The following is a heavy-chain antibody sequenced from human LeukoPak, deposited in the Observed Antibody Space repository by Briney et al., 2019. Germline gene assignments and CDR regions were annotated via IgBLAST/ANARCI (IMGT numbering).Heavy chain of an antibody. CDR2: ISYDGSNK. J-gene: IGHJ4*02. CDR3: ARMGGPYDYGDPFDY. CDR1: GFTFSRNA. Sequence: PGGSLRLSCAASGFTFSRNAMLWVRQAPGKGLEWVAVISYDGSNKYYADSVKGRFTISRDNSKNTLYLQMNSLRTEDTAVYYCARMGGPYDYGDPFDYWGQGNLVTVSS. D-gene: IGHD4-17*01. V-gene: IGHV3-30*04.